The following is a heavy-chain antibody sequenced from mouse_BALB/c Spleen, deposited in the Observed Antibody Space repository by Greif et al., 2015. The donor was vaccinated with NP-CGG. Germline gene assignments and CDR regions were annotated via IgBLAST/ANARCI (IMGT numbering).Heavy chain of an antibody. CDR3: ASAYDEDLYAMDY. J-gene: IGHJ4*01. V-gene: IGHV1-25*01. CDR1: GYSFTGYT. Sequence: EVKLQESGPELVKPGASMKISCKASGYSFTGYTMNWVKQSHGKNLEWIGLINPYNGGTSYNQKFKGKATLTVDKSSSTDYMELLSLTSEDSAVHYCASAYDEDLYAMDYWGQGTSVTVSS. CDR2: INPYNGGT. D-gene: IGHD2-14*01.